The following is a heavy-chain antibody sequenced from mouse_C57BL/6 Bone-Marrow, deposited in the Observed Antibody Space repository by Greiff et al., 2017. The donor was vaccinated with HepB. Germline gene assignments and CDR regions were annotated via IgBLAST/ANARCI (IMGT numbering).Heavy chain of an antibody. V-gene: IGHV5-17*02. Sequence: EVQRVESGGGLVQPGGSRKLSCAASGFTFSSFGMHWVRQAPEKGLEWVAYISSGSNTVYFVDTMKGRFNISRDNPKNTLFLQMTSLRSEDTAKYYCARSAYYYGSYWYFDVWGAGNTVTVSS. D-gene: IGHD1-1*01. CDR3: ARSAYYYGSYWYFDV. CDR2: ISSGSNTV. J-gene: IGHJ1*01. CDR1: GFTFSSFG.